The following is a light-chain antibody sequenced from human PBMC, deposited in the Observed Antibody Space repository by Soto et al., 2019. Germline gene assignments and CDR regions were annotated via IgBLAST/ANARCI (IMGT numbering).Light chain of an antibody. CDR1: LSISNNY. Sequence: EIVLTQSPATLSLSPGERAILSCVASLSISNNYLAWYHQRGGQVPRLLIYGISSRASGVPDRFSGSGSGTDFNITISRLEPEDFGVYYCQQYGGTPHTFGPGTRLEI. CDR2: GIS. V-gene: IGKV3-20*01. CDR3: QQYGGTPHT. J-gene: IGKJ2*01.